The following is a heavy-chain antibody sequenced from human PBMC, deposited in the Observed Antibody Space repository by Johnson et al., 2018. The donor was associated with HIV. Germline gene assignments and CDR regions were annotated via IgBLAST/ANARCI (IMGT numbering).Heavy chain of an antibody. V-gene: IGHV3-23*04. J-gene: IGHJ3*02. CDR1: GFTSSSYA. Sequence: MQLVESGGGLVQPGGSLRLSCAASGFTSSSYAMSWVRQAPGKGLEWVSAISGSGHSTYYADSMKGRFTISRDNSKNTLYLQMNSLRPEDTAVYYCARLTWDQNRGWDAFDIWGQGTMVTVSS. D-gene: IGHD1-26*01. CDR3: ARLTWDQNRGWDAFDI. CDR2: ISGSGHST.